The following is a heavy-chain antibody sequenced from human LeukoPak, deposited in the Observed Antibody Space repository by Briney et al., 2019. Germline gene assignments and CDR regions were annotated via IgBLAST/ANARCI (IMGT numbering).Heavy chain of an antibody. V-gene: IGHV1-18*04. Sequence: GASVKVSCKASGYTFTSYGISWVRQAPGQGLEWMGWISAYNGNTNYAQKLQGRVTMTTDTSTSTAYMELRSLRSDDTAVYYCARALLGRYCSGGSRYSFGYRGQGTLVTVSS. CDR3: ARALLGRYCSGGSRYSFGY. J-gene: IGHJ4*02. D-gene: IGHD2-15*01. CDR2: ISAYNGNT. CDR1: GYTFTSYG.